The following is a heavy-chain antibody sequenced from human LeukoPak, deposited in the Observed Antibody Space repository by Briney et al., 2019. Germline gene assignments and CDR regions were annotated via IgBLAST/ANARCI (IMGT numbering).Heavy chain of an antibody. J-gene: IGHJ4*02. V-gene: IGHV4-34*01. CDR1: GGSFSGYY. CDR3: ARAGYDYGDYYFDY. D-gene: IGHD4-17*01. Sequence: PSETLSLTCAVYGGSFSGYYWSWIRQPPGKGLEWIGEINHSGSTNYNPSLKSRVTISVDTSKNQFSLKLSSVTAADTAVYYRARAGYDYGDYYFDYWGQGTLVTVSS. CDR2: INHSGST.